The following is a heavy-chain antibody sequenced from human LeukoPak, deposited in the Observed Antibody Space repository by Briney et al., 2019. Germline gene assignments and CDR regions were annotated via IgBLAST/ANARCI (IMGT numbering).Heavy chain of an antibody. CDR1: GFTFSHYG. CDR2: ISNEGRTK. J-gene: IGHJ4*02. V-gene: IGHV3-30*19. CDR3: ARDYGSGSYSFDY. Sequence: PGGSLRLSCAASGFTFSHYGIHWVRQAPGKGLEWVAFISNEGRTKCYADSVKGRFTISRDNSKNSLYLPMDSLRPEDTAVYYCARDYGSGSYSFDYWGQGTLVTVSS. D-gene: IGHD3-10*01.